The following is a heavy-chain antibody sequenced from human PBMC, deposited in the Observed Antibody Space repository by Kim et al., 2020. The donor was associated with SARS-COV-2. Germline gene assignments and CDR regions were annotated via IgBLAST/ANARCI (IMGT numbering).Heavy chain of an antibody. D-gene: IGHD3-10*01. CDR3: TRDARLTIVSPGAFDI. J-gene: IGHJ3*02. CDR1: GFTFTNYW. V-gene: IGHV3-74*01. Sequence: GGSLRLSCAASGFTFTNYWMHWVRQAPGKGLVWVSRIRPDGSETGYSDSVRGRFTISRDIAKNMLYLQMNSLTAEDTAVYYWTRDARLTIVSPGAFDIWGRGTMVTVSS. CDR2: IRPDGSET.